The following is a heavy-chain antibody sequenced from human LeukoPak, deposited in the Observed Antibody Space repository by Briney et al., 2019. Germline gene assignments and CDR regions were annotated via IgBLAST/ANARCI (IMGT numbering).Heavy chain of an antibody. V-gene: IGHV4-4*07. CDR2: IFTSGTT. D-gene: IGHD3-22*01. CDR1: GGSISSYY. CDR3: ARDGHYYDSSGYYPFDY. J-gene: IGHJ4*02. Sequence: SETLSLTCTVSGGSISSYYWSWIRQPAGKGLEWIGRIFTSGTTNYSPSLKSRVTMSVDTSENQFSLKLSSVTAADTAVYYCARDGHYYDSSGYYPFDYWGQGTLVTVSS.